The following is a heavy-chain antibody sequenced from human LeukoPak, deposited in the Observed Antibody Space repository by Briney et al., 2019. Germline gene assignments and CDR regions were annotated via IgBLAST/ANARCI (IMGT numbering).Heavy chain of an antibody. J-gene: IGHJ6*03. CDR2: IIPIFGTA. CDR1: GGTFSSYA. Sequence: ASVKVSCKASGGTFSSYAISWVRQAPGQGLEWMGGIIPIFGTANYAQKFQGRVTITADKSTSTAYMDLSSLRSADTAVYYCARGRTAMVSYYYYYMDVWGKGTTVTVSS. V-gene: IGHV1-69*06. D-gene: IGHD5-18*01. CDR3: ARGRTAMVSYYYYYMDV.